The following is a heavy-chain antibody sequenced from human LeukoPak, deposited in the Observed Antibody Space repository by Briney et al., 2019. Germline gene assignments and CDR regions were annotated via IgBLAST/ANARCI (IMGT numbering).Heavy chain of an antibody. V-gene: IGHV1-2*02. Sequence: AASVKVSCKASGYSLTGYYLHWLRLVPGQGLEYMGWINPNTGGTNYSERFQGRVIMTRDTSITTAYMELSSLRPNDTAVYYCARDRNSGSSLDIWGQGTMLTVSS. J-gene: IGHJ3*02. CDR3: ARDRNSGSSLDI. CDR1: GYSLTGYY. D-gene: IGHD6-6*01. CDR2: INPNTGGT.